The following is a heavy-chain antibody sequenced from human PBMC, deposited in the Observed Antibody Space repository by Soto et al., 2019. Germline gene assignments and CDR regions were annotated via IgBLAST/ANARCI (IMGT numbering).Heavy chain of an antibody. CDR1: GYTFTGYF. CDR3: ARGGGTILAPLP. Sequence: ASVKVSCKASGYTFTGYFMHWVRQAPGQGLEWMGWINPNSGATKYAQKFQGRVTLSRDTSISTAYMELSGLRSDDTAVYYCARGGGTILAPLPWGQGTLATVSS. J-gene: IGHJ1*01. V-gene: IGHV1-2*02. CDR2: INPNSGAT. D-gene: IGHD3-3*01.